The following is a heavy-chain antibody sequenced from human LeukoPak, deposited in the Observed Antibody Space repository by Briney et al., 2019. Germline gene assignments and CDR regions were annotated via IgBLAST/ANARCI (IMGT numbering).Heavy chain of an antibody. CDR2: IYTSGST. J-gene: IGHJ5*02. CDR1: GGSISSYY. D-gene: IGHD6-19*01. V-gene: IGHV4-4*09. Sequence: SETLSLTCTVSGGSISSYYWSWIRQPPGKGLEWIGYIYTSGSTNYNPSLKSRVTISVDTSKNQFSLKLSSVTAADTAVYYCARQLGWPNWFDPWGQGTLVTVSS. CDR3: ARQLGWPNWFDP.